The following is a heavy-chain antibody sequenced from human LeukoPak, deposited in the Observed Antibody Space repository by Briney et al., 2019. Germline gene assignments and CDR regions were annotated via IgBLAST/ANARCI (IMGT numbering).Heavy chain of an antibody. J-gene: IGHJ3*02. Sequence: PGRSLRLSCAASGFTFSSYSMNWVRQAPGKGLEWVSYISTSSTTIYYADSVKGRFTISRDNAKNSLYLQMNSLRAEDTAVYYCARDHDFWSGSDTFDIWGQGTMVTVSS. CDR1: GFTFSSYS. D-gene: IGHD3-3*01. CDR3: ARDHDFWSGSDTFDI. V-gene: IGHV3-48*01. CDR2: ISTSSTTI.